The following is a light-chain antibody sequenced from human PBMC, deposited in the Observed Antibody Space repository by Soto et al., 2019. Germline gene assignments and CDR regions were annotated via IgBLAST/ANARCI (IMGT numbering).Light chain of an antibody. CDR3: QQRSNWPRLT. CDR2: DAS. Sequence: EIVLTQSPGTLSLSPGERATLSCRASQIVSSRHLAWYQQKPGQAPRLLIYDASNRAIGIPARFSGSGSGTDFTLTISSLQPEDFAVYFCQQRSNWPRLTFGGGTKVDIK. V-gene: IGKV3-11*01. CDR1: QIVSSRH. J-gene: IGKJ4*01.